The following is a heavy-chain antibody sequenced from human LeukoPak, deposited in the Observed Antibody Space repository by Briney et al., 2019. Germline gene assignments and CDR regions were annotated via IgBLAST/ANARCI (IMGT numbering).Heavy chain of an antibody. Sequence: SVKVSCKASGGTFSSYAISWVRQAPGQGLEWMGRIIPIFGTANYAQKFQGRVTITTDESTSTAYMQLSSLRSEDTAVYYCAREVYSYGYARFDYWGQGTLVTVSS. D-gene: IGHD5-18*01. J-gene: IGHJ4*02. CDR3: AREVYSYGYARFDY. CDR1: GGTFSSYA. V-gene: IGHV1-69*05. CDR2: IIPIFGTA.